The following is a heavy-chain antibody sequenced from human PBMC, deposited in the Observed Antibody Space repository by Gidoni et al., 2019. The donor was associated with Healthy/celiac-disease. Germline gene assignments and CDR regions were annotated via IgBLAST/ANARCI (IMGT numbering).Heavy chain of an antibody. J-gene: IGHJ3*02. CDR2: IYSGGST. CDR3: ARGGLGDSSHGAFDI. CDR1: GFTVSSNY. V-gene: IGHV3-53*02. D-gene: IGHD3-22*01. Sequence: EVQLVETGGGLIQPGGSLRLSCAASGFTVSSNYMSWVRQAPGKGLEWVSVIYSGGSTYYADSVKGRFTISRDNSKNTLYLQMNSLRAEDTAVYYCARGGLGDSSHGAFDIWGQGTMVTVSS.